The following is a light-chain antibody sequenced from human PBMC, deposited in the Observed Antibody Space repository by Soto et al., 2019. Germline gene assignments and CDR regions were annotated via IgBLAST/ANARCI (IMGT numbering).Light chain of an antibody. V-gene: IGKV3-11*01. J-gene: IGKJ4*01. CDR3: HQRSNWPRT. CDR1: QSVRTY. Sequence: EIVLPQSPATLSLFPGERATLSCRASQSVRTYLAWYHQKPGQAHRLLISDASNSATGIPARFSGSGSWTDFTLTISSLEAEDSAVYYCHQRSNWPRTFGGGSKVEIK. CDR2: DAS.